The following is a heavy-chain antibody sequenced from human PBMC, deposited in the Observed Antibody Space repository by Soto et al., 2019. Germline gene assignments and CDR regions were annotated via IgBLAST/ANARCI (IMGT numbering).Heavy chain of an antibody. Sequence: QVQLVQSGAEVKKPGASVKVSCKASGYNFTSYGISWVRQAPGQGLEWMGWISGYNGNSNYAQNLQGRVSMTTVTSTTTAYKELRSLRSADTAIYYWARGGRQDTAMVSLESIDYWGQGTLVTVSS. D-gene: IGHD5-18*01. CDR1: GYNFTSYG. J-gene: IGHJ4*02. CDR2: ISGYNGNS. CDR3: ARGGRQDTAMVSLESIDY. V-gene: IGHV1-18*01.